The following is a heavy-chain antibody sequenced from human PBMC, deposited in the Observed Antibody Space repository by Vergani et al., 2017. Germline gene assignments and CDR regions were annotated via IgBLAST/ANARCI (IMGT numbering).Heavy chain of an antibody. V-gene: IGHV4-39*07. CDR3: ARDGDGYNSFDY. CDR1: GGSIGSSSYY. D-gene: IGHD5-24*01. J-gene: IGHJ4*02. CDR2: IYYSGGT. Sequence: QVQLQESGPGLVKPSETLSLTCPVSGGSIGSSSYYWGWIRPPPGKGLGWIGSIYYSGGTYYNPSLKGRVTISVDTSKNQFSRKLSSVTAADTAVYYCARDGDGYNSFDYWGQGTLVTVSS.